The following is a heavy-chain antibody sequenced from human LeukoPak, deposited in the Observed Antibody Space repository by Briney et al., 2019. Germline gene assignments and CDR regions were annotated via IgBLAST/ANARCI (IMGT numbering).Heavy chain of an antibody. CDR3: ARGGWYDFWSGYTPLGAFDI. J-gene: IGHJ3*02. D-gene: IGHD3-3*01. CDR1: GFTFSNYW. CDR2: IKTDGSEK. V-gene: IGHV3-7*01. Sequence: GGSLILSCEGSGFTFSNYWMGWVRQAPGKGLQWVANIKTDGSEKYYVDSVKGRFTISRDNSKNTLYLQMNSLRAEDTAVYYCARGGWYDFWSGYTPLGAFDIWGQGTMVTVSS.